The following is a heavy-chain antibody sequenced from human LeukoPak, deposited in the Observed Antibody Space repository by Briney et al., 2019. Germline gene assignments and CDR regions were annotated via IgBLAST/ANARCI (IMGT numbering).Heavy chain of an antibody. V-gene: IGHV3-30*18. J-gene: IGHJ4*02. CDR1: GFTFSSYG. CDR2: ISYDGSNK. D-gene: IGHD6-19*01. CDR3: AKDGNSGWGDY. Sequence: GGSLRLSCAASGFTFSSYGMHWVRHAPGKGLEGVAVISYDGSNKYYADSVKGRFTISRDNSKNTLYLQMNSLRAEDTAVYYCAKDGNSGWGDYWGQGTLVTVSS.